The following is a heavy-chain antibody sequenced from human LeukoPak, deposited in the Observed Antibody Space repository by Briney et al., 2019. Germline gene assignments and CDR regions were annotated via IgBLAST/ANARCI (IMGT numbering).Heavy chain of an antibody. CDR2: INPSGGST. D-gene: IGHD5-12*01. CDR1: GYTFTNYY. J-gene: IGHJ4*02. V-gene: IGHV1-46*01. Sequence: ASVKVSCKASGYTFTNYYMHWVRQAPGQGLEWMGIINPSGGSTSYAQKFQGRVTMTRDMSTSTVYMELSSLRSEDTAVYYCASGGMVASGFDYWGQGTLVTVSS. CDR3: ASGGMVASGFDY.